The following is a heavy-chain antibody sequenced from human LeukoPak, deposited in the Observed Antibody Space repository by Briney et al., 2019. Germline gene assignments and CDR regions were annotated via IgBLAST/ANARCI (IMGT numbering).Heavy chain of an antibody. CDR3: ARERGGEYSSSWYYNWFDP. V-gene: IGHV4-38-2*02. CDR2: IYHSGNT. J-gene: IGHJ5*02. Sequence: PSETLSLTCAVSGYSISSGYYWGWIRQPPGKGPEWIGSIYHSGNTYYNPSLKSRVTISVDTSKNQFSLKLSSVTAADTALYYCARERGGEYSSSWYYNWFDPWGQGTLVTVSS. D-gene: IGHD6-13*01. CDR1: GYSISSGYY.